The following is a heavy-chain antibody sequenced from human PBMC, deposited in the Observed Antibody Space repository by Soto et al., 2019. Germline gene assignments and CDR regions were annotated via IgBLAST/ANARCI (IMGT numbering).Heavy chain of an antibody. CDR2: INSDGTTT. CDR3: ARTYDDILTGDIDH. V-gene: IGHV3-74*01. CDR1: GFTFTNYW. J-gene: IGHJ4*02. Sequence: EAQLAESGGGLVQPGGSLRLSCAASGFTFTNYWMHWVRQAPGKGLVWVSRINSDGTTTNYADSVEGRFTISRDNTKNTLYLQMNSLSAEDTAVYFCARTYDDILTGDIDHWGQGTLVTVSS. D-gene: IGHD3-9*01.